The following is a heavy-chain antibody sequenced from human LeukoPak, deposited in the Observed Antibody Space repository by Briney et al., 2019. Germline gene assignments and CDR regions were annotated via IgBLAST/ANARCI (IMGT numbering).Heavy chain of an antibody. V-gene: IGHV4-39*01. Sequence: SETLSFTCTVSGGSISSSSYYWGWIRQPPGKGLEWIGSIYYSGSTYYNPSLKSRVTISVDTSKNQFSLKLSSVTAADTAVYYCARQYYYDRQKDYWGQGTLVTVSS. CDR1: GGSISSSSYY. J-gene: IGHJ4*02. D-gene: IGHD3-22*01. CDR2: IYYSGST. CDR3: ARQYYYDRQKDY.